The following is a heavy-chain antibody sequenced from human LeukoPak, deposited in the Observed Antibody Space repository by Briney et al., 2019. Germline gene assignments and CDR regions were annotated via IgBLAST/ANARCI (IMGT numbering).Heavy chain of an antibody. Sequence: GGSLRLSCVASGITFSSYSMNWVRQAPGKGLEWISYITSSSETIYYADSVKGRFTISRDNAKNTLYLQMNSLRAEDTAVYYCARDSPSSIAATYDAFDIWGQGTMVTVSS. D-gene: IGHD6-6*01. J-gene: IGHJ3*02. CDR3: ARDSPSSIAATYDAFDI. V-gene: IGHV3-48*04. CDR1: GITFSSYS. CDR2: ITSSSETI.